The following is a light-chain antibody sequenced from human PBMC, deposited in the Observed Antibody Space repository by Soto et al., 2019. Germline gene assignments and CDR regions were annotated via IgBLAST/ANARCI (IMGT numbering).Light chain of an antibody. Sequence: EIVLTQSPGTLSLATGERATLSCRASQSVSSRFLAWYQQKPGQAPKVLIYGASTRATGIPDRFSGSGSGTDFTLTISRLEPEDFALYYCQQYESSRTFGQGTKVEMK. J-gene: IGKJ1*01. CDR2: GAS. CDR3: QQYESSRT. CDR1: QSVSSRF. V-gene: IGKV3-20*01.